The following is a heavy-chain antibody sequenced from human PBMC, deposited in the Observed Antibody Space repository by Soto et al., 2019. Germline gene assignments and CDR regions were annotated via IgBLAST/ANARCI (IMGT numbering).Heavy chain of an antibody. CDR1: GFTFSSYR. D-gene: IGHD3-16*02. V-gene: IGHV3-7*01. Sequence: EVQLVESGGGLVQPGGSLRLSCAAYGFTFSSYRMIWVRQAPGKGLEWVAKINQDGGVRYYVDSVKGRFTISRDNAKNSLSLQMNSLRAEDTAVYYCATDYQAYWGQGTLVTVSS. J-gene: IGHJ4*02. CDR3: ATDYQAY. CDR2: INQDGGVR.